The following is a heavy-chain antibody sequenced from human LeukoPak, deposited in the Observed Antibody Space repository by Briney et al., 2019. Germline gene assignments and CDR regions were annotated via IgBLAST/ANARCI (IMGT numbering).Heavy chain of an antibody. CDR1: GDSLISNY. J-gene: IGHJ3*02. Sequence: SETLSLTCTVSGDSLISNYWSWIRQPPGKGLEWIGYIYHSGNTNYNPSLKSRVTISVDTSKNQFSLKLSSVTAADTAVYYCARLTRDGYKSDAFDIWGQGTMVTVSS. D-gene: IGHD5-24*01. V-gene: IGHV4-59*01. CDR3: ARLTRDGYKSDAFDI. CDR2: IYHSGNT.